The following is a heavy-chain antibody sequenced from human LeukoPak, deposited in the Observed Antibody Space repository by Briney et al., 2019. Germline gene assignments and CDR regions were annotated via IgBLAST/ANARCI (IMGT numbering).Heavy chain of an antibody. V-gene: IGHV1-46*03. J-gene: IGHJ3*02. Sequence: GASVKVSCKASGYTFTSYGISWVRQAPGQGLEWMGIINPSGGSTSYVQKFQGRVTMTRDTSTSTVYMELSSLRYEDTAAYYCARDLRLRFLERLSPNDAFDIWGQGTMVTVSS. D-gene: IGHD3-3*01. CDR2: INPSGGST. CDR1: GYTFTSYG. CDR3: ARDLRLRFLERLSPNDAFDI.